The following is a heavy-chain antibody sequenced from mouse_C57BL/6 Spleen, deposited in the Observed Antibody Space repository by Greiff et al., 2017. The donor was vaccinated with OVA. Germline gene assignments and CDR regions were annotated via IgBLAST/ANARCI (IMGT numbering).Heavy chain of an antibody. CDR2: IDPETGGT. Sequence: VQLQQSGAELVRPGASVTLSCKASGYTFTDYEMHWVKQTPVHGLEWIGAIDPETGGTAYNQKFKGKAILTADKSSSTAYMELRSLTSEDSAVYYCTRSSAYDYAMDYWGQGTSVTVSS. J-gene: IGHJ4*01. CDR1: GYTFTDYE. D-gene: IGHD1-1*01. CDR3: TRSSAYDYAMDY. V-gene: IGHV1-15*01.